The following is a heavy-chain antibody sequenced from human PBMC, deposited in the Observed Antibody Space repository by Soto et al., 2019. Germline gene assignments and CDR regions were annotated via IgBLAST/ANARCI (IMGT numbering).Heavy chain of an antibody. Sequence: QVRLVESGGGVVQPGTSLRLSCAASGFTFSDYVIHWVRQAAGKGLEWLASMTYDGATEYYADSVKGRFTMSRDNSKRALSLPTNSLRPDDTAVYYCARVRLSIAVNAALDVWGPGTTVTVSS. D-gene: IGHD3-3*02. CDR2: MTYDGATE. J-gene: IGHJ3*01. CDR1: GFTFSDYV. CDR3: ARVRLSIAVNAALDV. V-gene: IGHV3-30*14.